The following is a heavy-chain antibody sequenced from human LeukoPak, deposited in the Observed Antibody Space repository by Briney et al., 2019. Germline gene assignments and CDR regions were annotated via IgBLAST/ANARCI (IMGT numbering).Heavy chain of an antibody. Sequence: GSLRLSCAASGFTFSNYNMNWVRQAPGKGLEWIGSIYYSGSTYYNPSLKSRVTISVDTSKNQFSLKLSSVTAADTAVYYCARHGDGYCSSTSCLESSNFDYWGQGTLVTVSS. D-gene: IGHD2-2*01. J-gene: IGHJ4*02. CDR2: IYYSGST. CDR1: GFTFSNYN. V-gene: IGHV4-39*01. CDR3: ARHGDGYCSSTSCLESSNFDY.